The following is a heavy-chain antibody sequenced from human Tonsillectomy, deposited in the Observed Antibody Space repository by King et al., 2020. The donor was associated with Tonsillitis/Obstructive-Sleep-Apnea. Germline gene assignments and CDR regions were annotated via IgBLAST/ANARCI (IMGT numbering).Heavy chain of an antibody. J-gene: IGHJ4*02. D-gene: IGHD2-2*01. CDR3: ARHGGRAQLLSHFDY. Sequence: QLQESGPGLVKPSETLSLTCTVSGGSISSYYWSWIRQPPGKGLEWIGYIYYSGSTNYNPSLKSRVTISVDTSKNQFSLKLSSVTAADTAVYYCARHGGRAQLLSHFDYWGQGTLVTVSS. CDR1: GGSISSYY. V-gene: IGHV4-59*08. CDR2: IYYSGST.